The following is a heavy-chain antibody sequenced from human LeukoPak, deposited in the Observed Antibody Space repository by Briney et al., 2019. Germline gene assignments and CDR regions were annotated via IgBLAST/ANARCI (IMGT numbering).Heavy chain of an antibody. D-gene: IGHD3-16*01. CDR1: VFTFSSYT. Sequence: GGSLRLSCATSVFTFSSYTMHWVRQAPGKGLEWVALTSSGGNKYFADSVQGRFTISRDNSRNTLYLQLDNLRPDDTDLYYCARERGIRALYFDNWGQGTLVTVSS. CDR2: TSSGGNK. J-gene: IGHJ4*02. V-gene: IGHV3-30*14. CDR3: ARERGIRALYFDN.